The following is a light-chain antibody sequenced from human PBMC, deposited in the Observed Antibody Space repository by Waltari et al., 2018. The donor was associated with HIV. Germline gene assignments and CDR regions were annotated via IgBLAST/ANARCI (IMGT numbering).Light chain of an antibody. Sequence: QSALTQPPSSSGSPGQSVTISCTGTSSDVGGYDHVSWYQQHPGKAPKRLVYEVTKRAPGVPDLFSGSKSGHTASLTVSGLQAEDEAHYYCVSYAGINDRWVFGGGTKLTVL. V-gene: IGLV2-8*01. J-gene: IGLJ3*02. CDR2: EVT. CDR1: SSDVGGYDH. CDR3: VSYAGINDRWV.